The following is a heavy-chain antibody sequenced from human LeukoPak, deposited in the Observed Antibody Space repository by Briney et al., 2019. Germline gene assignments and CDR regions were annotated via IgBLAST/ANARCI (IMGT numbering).Heavy chain of an antibody. CDR2: ISAYNGNT. D-gene: IGHD2-2*01. V-gene: IGHV1-18*01. CDR3: ARDQGYCSSTSCANNAEYFQH. Sequence: ASVKVSCKASGYTFTSYGISWVRQAPGQGLEWMGWISAYNGNTNYAQKVQGRVTMTTDTSTSTAYMELRSLRSDDTAAYYCARDQGYCSSTSCANNAEYFQHWGQGTLVTVSS. J-gene: IGHJ1*01. CDR1: GYTFTSYG.